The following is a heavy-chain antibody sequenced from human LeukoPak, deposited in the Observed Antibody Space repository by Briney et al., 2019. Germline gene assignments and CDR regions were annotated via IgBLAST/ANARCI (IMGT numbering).Heavy chain of an antibody. CDR1: GASISSGDYY. J-gene: IGHJ4*02. V-gene: IGHV4-30-4*01. D-gene: IGHD3-22*01. Sequence: SETLSLTCTVSGASISSGDYYWSWIRQPPGKGLECIGHIYYSGSTYYNPSLKSRVTISVDTSKNQFSLKLSSVTAADAAVYYCARGRGVPYYYDSSGYYPADYWGQGTLVTVSS. CDR2: IYYSGST. CDR3: ARGRGVPYYYDSSGYYPADY.